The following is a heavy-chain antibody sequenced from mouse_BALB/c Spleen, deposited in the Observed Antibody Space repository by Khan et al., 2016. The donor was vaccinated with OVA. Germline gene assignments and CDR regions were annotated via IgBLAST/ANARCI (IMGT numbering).Heavy chain of an antibody. CDR3: TRHGYVAWFTY. D-gene: IGHD2-2*01. V-gene: IGHV1S135*01. Sequence: VQLQQSGPELMKPGASVKLSCKASGYSFTSYYIHWVMQSHGKSLEWIGYIDPFSGGTTYNQNLKGKATLTVDKTSSTAYIHLSNQTSEDSAVYYCTRHGYVAWFTYWGQGTLVTVSA. CDR2: IDPFSGGT. CDR1: GYSFTSYY. J-gene: IGHJ3*01.